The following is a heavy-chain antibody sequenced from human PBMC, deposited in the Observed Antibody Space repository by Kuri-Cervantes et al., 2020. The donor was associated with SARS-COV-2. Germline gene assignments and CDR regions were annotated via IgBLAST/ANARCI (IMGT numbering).Heavy chain of an antibody. Sequence: GESLKISCAASGFNFSRTDMHWVRQAPGKGLEWVAVISHDGKNKKCIASVKGRFTISRDNSKNTLYLQMNSLRAEDTAVYYCAKDISSGYYFDAFDIWGQGTMVTVSS. CDR1: GFNFSRTD. CDR2: ISHDGKNK. J-gene: IGHJ3*02. V-gene: IGHV3-30*18. CDR3: AKDISSGYYFDAFDI. D-gene: IGHD3-22*01.